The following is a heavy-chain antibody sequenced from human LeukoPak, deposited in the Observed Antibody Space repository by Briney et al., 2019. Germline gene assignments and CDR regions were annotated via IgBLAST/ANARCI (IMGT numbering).Heavy chain of an antibody. V-gene: IGHV1-18*01. D-gene: IGHD3-9*01. CDR3: ARAHPKYFDWSLYGDYYYYYMDV. CDR1: GYTFTSYG. J-gene: IGHJ6*03. Sequence: ASVKVSCKASGYTFTSYGISWVRQAPGQGLEWMGWISAYNGNTNYAQKLQGRVTMTTDTSTSTAYMELRSLRSDDTAVYYYARAHPKYFDWSLYGDYYYYYMDVWGKGTTVTVSS. CDR2: ISAYNGNT.